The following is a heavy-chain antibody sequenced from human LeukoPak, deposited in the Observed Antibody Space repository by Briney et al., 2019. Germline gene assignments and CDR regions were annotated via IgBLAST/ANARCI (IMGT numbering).Heavy chain of an antibody. D-gene: IGHD1-26*01. Sequence: GGSLRLSCAASGFTFSSYSMNWVREAPGKGLEWVSSISSSSSYIYYADSVKGRFTISRDNAKNSLYLQMNSLRAEDTAVYYCARDRRESYPTRWFDPWGQGTLVTVSS. CDR3: ARDRRESYPTRWFDP. V-gene: IGHV3-21*01. J-gene: IGHJ5*02. CDR1: GFTFSSYS. CDR2: ISSSSSYI.